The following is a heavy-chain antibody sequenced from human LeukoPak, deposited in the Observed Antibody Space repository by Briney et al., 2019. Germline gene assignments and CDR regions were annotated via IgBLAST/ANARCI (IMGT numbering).Heavy chain of an antibody. CDR1: GYTFTSYA. D-gene: IGHD3-10*01. J-gene: IGHJ4*02. CDR2: INTNTGNP. Sequence: GASVKVSCKASGYTFTSYAMNWVRQAPGQGLEWMGWINTNTGNPTYAQGFTGRFVFFLDTSVSTAYLQISSLKAEDTAVYYCARVITMVRGAHFDYWDQGTLVTVSS. V-gene: IGHV7-4-1*02. CDR3: ARVITMVRGAHFDY.